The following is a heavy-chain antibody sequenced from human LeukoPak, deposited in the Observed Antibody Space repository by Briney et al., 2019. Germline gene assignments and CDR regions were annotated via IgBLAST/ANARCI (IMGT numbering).Heavy chain of an antibody. V-gene: IGHV3-23*01. CDR1: GFTFNNYA. J-gene: IGHJ6*03. Sequence: GGSLRLSCVASGFTFNNYAMTWVRQAPGKGLEWVSAISGSGYSTYYADSVKGRFTISRDNAKNSLYLQMNSLRAEDTAVYYCARVVVVVPAAISRYYMDVWGKGTTVTISS. D-gene: IGHD2-2*01. CDR2: ISGSGYST. CDR3: ARVVVVVPAAISRYYMDV.